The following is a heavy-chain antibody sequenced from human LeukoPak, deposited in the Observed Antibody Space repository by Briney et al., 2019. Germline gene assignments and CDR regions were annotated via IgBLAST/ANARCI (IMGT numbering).Heavy chain of an antibody. J-gene: IGHJ4*02. D-gene: IGHD6-19*01. V-gene: IGHV3-53*04. CDR1: GFTVSSNY. CDR3: ARGGTPGYSSGWIDY. CDR2: IYSAGNT. Sequence: GGSLRLSCVACGFTVSSNYMSWVRQAPGKGLEWVSVIYSAGNTYYADSVKGRFTISRHNSKNTLYLQMNSLRVEDTAVYYCARGGTPGYSSGWIDYWGQGTLVTVSS.